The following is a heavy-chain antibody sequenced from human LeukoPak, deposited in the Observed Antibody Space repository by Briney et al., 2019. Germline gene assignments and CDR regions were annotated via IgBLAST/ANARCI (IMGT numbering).Heavy chain of an antibody. CDR2: IYTSGST. J-gene: IGHJ6*03. CDR3: ARHVETPQRILYYYYYYMDV. V-gene: IGHV4-4*07. CDR1: GGSISSYY. Sequence: SETLSLTCTVSGGSISSYYWSWIRQPAGKGLEWIGRIYTSGSTNHNPSLKSRVTMSVDTSKNQFSLKLSSVTAADTAVYYCARHVETPQRILYYYYYYMDVWGKGTTVTVSS. D-gene: IGHD2/OR15-2a*01.